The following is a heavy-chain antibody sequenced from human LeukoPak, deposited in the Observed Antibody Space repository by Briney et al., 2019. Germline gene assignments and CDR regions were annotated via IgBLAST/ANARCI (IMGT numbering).Heavy chain of an antibody. V-gene: IGHV3-30*02. CDR2: IRYDGSNK. J-gene: IGHJ3*02. D-gene: IGHD3-22*01. CDR1: GFTFSSYG. CDR3: AKEKITYYYDSSGYPRAFDI. Sequence: GGSLRLSCAASGFTFSSYGMHWVRQAPGKGLEWVAFIRYDGSNKYYADSVKGRFTISRDNSKNTLYLQMNSLRAEDTAVYYCAKEKITYYYDSSGYPRAFDIWGQGTMVTVSS.